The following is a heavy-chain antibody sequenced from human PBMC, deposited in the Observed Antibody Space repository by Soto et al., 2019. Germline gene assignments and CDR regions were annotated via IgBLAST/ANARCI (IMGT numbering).Heavy chain of an antibody. V-gene: IGHV3-48*02. J-gene: IGHJ6*02. CDR2: ISSRSYTI. CDR1: GFSFSTYS. D-gene: IGHD6-6*01. Sequence: SGGGLVQPGGSLRLSCAASGFSFSTYSMNWVRQAPGKGLEWVSYISSRSYTIYYIDSVKGRFTISRDNAKSSLYLQMNSLRDEDTAVYYCARGGSSSDNGMDVWGQGTTVTVSS. CDR3: ARGGSSSDNGMDV.